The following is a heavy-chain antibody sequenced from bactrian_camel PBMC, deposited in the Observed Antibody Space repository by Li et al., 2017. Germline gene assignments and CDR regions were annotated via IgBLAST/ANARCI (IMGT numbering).Heavy chain of an antibody. CDR3: AATYTRPPVVVVTETCVADFGY. D-gene: IGHD2*01. Sequence: HVQLVESGGGSVQAGGSLRLSCAASGYTSSRRCMGWFRQAPGKKREKIASLDSIGTTSYADSVKGRFTISEDNAKNTLYLQMNSLKPEDSAMYYCAATYTRPPVVVVTETCVADFGYWGQGTQVTV. CDR2: LDSIGTT. CDR1: GYTSSRRC. V-gene: IGHV3S53*01. J-gene: IGHJ6*01.